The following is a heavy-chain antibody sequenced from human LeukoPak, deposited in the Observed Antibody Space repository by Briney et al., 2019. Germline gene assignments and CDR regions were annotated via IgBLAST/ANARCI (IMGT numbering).Heavy chain of an antibody. CDR2: ISSSSSTI. D-gene: IGHD6-13*01. J-gene: IGHJ4*02. CDR3: ARGSGYSSSWYPNYFDY. V-gene: IGHV3-48*04. Sequence: GGSLRLSCAASGFTFSSYSMNWVRQAPGKGLEWVSYISSSSSTIYYADSVKGRFTISRDTAKTSLYLQMNSLRAEDTAVYYCARGSGYSSSWYPNYFDYWGQGTLVTVSS. CDR1: GFTFSSYS.